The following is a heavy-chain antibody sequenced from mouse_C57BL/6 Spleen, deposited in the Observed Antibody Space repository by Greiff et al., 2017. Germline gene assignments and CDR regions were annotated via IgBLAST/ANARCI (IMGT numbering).Heavy chain of an antibody. CDR3: ARVNYGSSFFDY. D-gene: IGHD1-1*01. J-gene: IGHJ2*01. V-gene: IGHV5-16*01. CDR2: INYDGSST. CDR1: GFTFSDYY. Sequence: EVKLMESEGGLVQPGSSMKLSCTASGFTFSDYYMAWVRQVPEKGLEWVANINYDGSSTYYLDSLKSRFIISRDNAKNILYLQMSSLKSEDTATYYCARVNYGSSFFDYWGQGTTRTVSS.